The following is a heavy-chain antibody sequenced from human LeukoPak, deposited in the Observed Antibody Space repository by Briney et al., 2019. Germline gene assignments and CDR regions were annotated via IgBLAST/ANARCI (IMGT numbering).Heavy chain of an antibody. J-gene: IGHJ4*02. CDR2: INPNSGGT. CDR1: GYTFTCYY. CDR3: ATDGAVAGTAYPEY. Sequence: ASVTVSCKASGYTFTCYYIHWVRQAPGQGLEWMGWINPNSGGTKYAQKFHGRVTMTRDTSISTAYMELSSLASDDTALYYCATDGAVAGTAYPEYWGQGTPVTVSS. D-gene: IGHD6-19*01. V-gene: IGHV1-2*02.